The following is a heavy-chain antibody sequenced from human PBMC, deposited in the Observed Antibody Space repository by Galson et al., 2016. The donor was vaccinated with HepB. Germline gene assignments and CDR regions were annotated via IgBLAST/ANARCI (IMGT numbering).Heavy chain of an antibody. CDR3: ARAAYGDYSGAFDF. V-gene: IGHV3-30*03. D-gene: IGHD4-17*01. Sequence: SLRLSCAASGLTFTGHGIHWVRQAPGKGLDWVAFISADGSKKHYSDSVQGRISISRDNAKDTLYLQMDSLRPEDTAVYSCARAAYGDYSGAFDFWGQGTVVTVSS. J-gene: IGHJ3*01. CDR1: GLTFTGHG. CDR2: ISADGSKK.